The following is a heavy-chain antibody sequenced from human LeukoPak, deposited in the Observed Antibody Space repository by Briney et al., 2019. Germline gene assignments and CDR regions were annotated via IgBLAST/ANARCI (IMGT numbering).Heavy chain of an antibody. CDR3: AKNCRGLPDEPFDY. Sequence: GGSLRLSCAASGFTFSSYWMHWVRQAPGKGLEWVSAISGRGDTTYYADSVKGRFTISRDNSKNTLYVQMNSLRAEDTAVYYCAKNCRGLPDEPFDYWGQGTLVTVSS. CDR1: GFTFSSYW. V-gene: IGHV3-23*01. CDR2: ISGRGDTT. D-gene: IGHD4-17*01. J-gene: IGHJ4*02.